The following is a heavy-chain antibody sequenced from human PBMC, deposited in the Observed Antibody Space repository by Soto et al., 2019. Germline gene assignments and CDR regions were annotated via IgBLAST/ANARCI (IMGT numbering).Heavy chain of an antibody. J-gene: IGHJ5*02. CDR1: GGTFSSYA. V-gene: IGHV1-69*01. CDR2: IIPIFGTA. D-gene: IGHD6-19*01. Sequence: QVQLVQSGAEVKKPGSSVKVSCKASGGTFSSYAISWVRQAPGQGLEWMGGIIPIFGTANYAQKFQGRVTITADESTSTADTELSSLRSEDTAVYYCERRSDIAVAGPSSGFDPWGQGTLVTVSS. CDR3: ERRSDIAVAGPSSGFDP.